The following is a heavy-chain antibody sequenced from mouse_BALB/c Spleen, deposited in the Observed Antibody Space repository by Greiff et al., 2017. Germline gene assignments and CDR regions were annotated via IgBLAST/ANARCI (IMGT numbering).Heavy chain of an antibody. V-gene: IGHV1-82*01. CDR1: GYAFSSSW. Sequence: QVQLKQSGPELVKPGASVKISCKASGYAFSSSWMNWVKQRPGQGLEWIGRIYPGDGDTNYNGKFKGKATLTADKSSSTAYMQLSSLTSVDSAVYFCARGYDVDYWGQGTTLTVSS. J-gene: IGHJ2*01. CDR2: IYPGDGDT. CDR3: ARGYDVDY. D-gene: IGHD2-2*01.